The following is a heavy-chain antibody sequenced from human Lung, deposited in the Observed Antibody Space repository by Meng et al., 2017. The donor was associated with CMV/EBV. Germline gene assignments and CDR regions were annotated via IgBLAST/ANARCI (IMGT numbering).Heavy chain of an antibody. CDR2: IIPIFGTA. J-gene: IGHJ5*02. CDR3: ASSGGLHGGLYAGGFDP. CDR1: GTFSSYA. Sequence: GTFSSYAISWVRQAPGQGLEWMGGIIPIFGTANYAQKFQGRVTITTDESTSTAYMELSSLRSEDTAVYYCASSGGLHGGLYAGGFDPWGQGTLVTVSS. D-gene: IGHD2-15*01. V-gene: IGHV1-69*05.